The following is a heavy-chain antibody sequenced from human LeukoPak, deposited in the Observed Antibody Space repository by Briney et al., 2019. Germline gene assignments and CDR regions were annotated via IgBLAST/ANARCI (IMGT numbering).Heavy chain of an antibody. CDR2: IYYSGST. D-gene: IGHD6-13*01. Sequence: SKTLSLTCTVSGGSISSYYWSWIRQPPGKGLGWIGYIYYSGSTNYNPSLKSRVTISVDTSKHQFFLKLSSVTAAATAVYYCARQVAAAGGWFDPWGQGTLVTVSS. CDR3: ARQVAAAGGWFDP. CDR1: GGSISSYY. J-gene: IGHJ5*02. V-gene: IGHV4-59*08.